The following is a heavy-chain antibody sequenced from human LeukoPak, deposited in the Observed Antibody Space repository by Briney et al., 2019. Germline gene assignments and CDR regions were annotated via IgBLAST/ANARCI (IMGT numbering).Heavy chain of an antibody. CDR1: GFTFSSHA. Sequence: PGGSLRLSCAASGFTFSSHAMGWVRQAPGKGLEWVSSITGSGGSTYYGDSVKGRFTIARDNSRNTLYLQMNSLRVEDTAVYYCARDQFYYYYGMDVWGQGTTVTVSS. CDR3: ARDQFYYYYGMDV. J-gene: IGHJ6*02. V-gene: IGHV3-23*01. CDR2: ITGSGGST.